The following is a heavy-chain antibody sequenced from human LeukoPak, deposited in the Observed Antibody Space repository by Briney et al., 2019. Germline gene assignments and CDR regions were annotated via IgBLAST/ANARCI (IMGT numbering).Heavy chain of an antibody. Sequence: GGSLRLSCAASGFTFSSYRMNWVRQAPGKGLEWVSVIYSGGSTYYADSVKGRFTISRDNSKNTLYLQMNSLRAEDTAVYYCARDRSGIGVFDYWGQGTLVTVSS. V-gene: IGHV3-53*01. J-gene: IGHJ4*02. CDR1: GFTFSSYR. CDR2: IYSGGST. D-gene: IGHD6-19*01. CDR3: ARDRSGIGVFDY.